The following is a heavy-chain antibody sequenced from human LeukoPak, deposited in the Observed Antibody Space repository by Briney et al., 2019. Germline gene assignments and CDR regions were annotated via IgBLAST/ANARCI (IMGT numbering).Heavy chain of an antibody. V-gene: IGHV1-18*01. CDR2: ISAYNGNT. CDR1: GYTFTSYG. CDR3: ARDRIYGSGSYYRVENWFDP. J-gene: IGHJ5*02. Sequence: ASVKVSCKASGYTFTSYGISWVRQAPGQGLEWMGWISAYNGNTNCAQKLQGRVTMTTDTSTSTAYMELRSLRSDDTAVYYCARDRIYGSGSYYRVENWFDPWGQGTLVTVSS. D-gene: IGHD3-10*01.